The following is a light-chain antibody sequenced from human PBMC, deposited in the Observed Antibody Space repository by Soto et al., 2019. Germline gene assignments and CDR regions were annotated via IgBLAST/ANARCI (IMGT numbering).Light chain of an antibody. J-gene: IGKJ4*01. Sequence: EIQRNKFPSTQSAYVGDRVTITCRASQSISSWLAWYQQKPGKAPKFLIFKASSLESGVPSRFSGSGSGTEFTLTISSLQPDDFATYYCQQSYSTPQVTFGGGTKVDIK. CDR1: QSISSW. CDR3: QQSYSTPQVT. V-gene: IGKV1-5*03. CDR2: KAS.